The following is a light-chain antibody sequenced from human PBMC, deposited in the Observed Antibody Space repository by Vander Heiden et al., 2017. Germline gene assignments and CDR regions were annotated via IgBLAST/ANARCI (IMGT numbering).Light chain of an antibody. J-gene: IGKJ2*01. CDR1: QSITSY. V-gene: IGKV1-39*01. CDR2: AAS. Sequence: DIQMTRSPSSLSASVGDRVTITCRASQSITSYLNWYQQKPGKAPNLLIYAASSLQSGVPSRFSGSGSGTDFTLTISSLQPEDFATYYCQQTYDTPATFGQGTKLEIK. CDR3: QQTYDTPAT.